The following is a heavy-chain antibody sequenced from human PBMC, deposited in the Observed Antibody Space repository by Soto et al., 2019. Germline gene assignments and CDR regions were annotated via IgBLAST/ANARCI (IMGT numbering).Heavy chain of an antibody. J-gene: IGHJ5*02. Sequence: SETLSLTCAVSGGSISSSNWWSWVRQPPGKGLEWIGEIYYSGSTYYNPSLKSRVTISVDTSKNQFSLKLSSVTAADTAVYYCARAEWGTICGVVTRDSWFDPWGQGTLVTVSS. D-gene: IGHD3-3*01. CDR3: ARAEWGTICGVVTRDSWFDP. CDR1: GGSISSSNW. CDR2: IYYSGST. V-gene: IGHV4-4*02.